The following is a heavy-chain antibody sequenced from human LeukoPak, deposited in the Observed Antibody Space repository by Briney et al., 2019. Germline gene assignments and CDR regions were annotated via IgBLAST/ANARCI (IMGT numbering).Heavy chain of an antibody. D-gene: IGHD1-7*01. Sequence: SQTLSLTCAISGDSVSSNSAAWNWIRQSPSRGLEWLGRTYYRSKWINDYAVSVKSRLTIHPDTTKNQFSLQLDSVTPEDSAVYYCARNYRPDFDYWGQGTRVTVSS. CDR3: ARNYRPDFDY. CDR1: GDSVSSNSAA. V-gene: IGHV6-1*01. J-gene: IGHJ4*02. CDR2: TYYRSKWIN.